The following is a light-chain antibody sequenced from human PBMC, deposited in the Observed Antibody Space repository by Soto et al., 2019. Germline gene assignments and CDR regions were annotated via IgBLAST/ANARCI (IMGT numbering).Light chain of an antibody. CDR3: QQYNNWPRT. J-gene: IGKJ1*01. CDR1: QSISSTY. CDR2: GAS. V-gene: IGKV3D-15*01. Sequence: EIVLTQSPGTLSLSPGDRATLSCRASQSISSTYLAWYQQIPGQAPRLLIYGASTRATGIPDRFSGSGSGIEFTLTISSLQSEDFAVYYCQQYNNWPRTFGQGTKVDIK.